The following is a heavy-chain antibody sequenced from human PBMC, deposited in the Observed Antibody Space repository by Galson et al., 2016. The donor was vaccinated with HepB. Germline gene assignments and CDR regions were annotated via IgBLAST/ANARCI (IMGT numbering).Heavy chain of an antibody. CDR2: ITSRSTAI. V-gene: IGHV3-48*04. D-gene: IGHD6-13*01. CDR1: GFTLSSYS. Sequence: SLRLSCAASGFTLSSYSMNWVRQTPGKGLEWVSYITSRSTAIYYADSVKGRFTISRDNARNSLYLQMNSLRAEDRAVYYCAREGTGSSSFIYYYYGMDVWGQGTTVTVSS. J-gene: IGHJ6*02. CDR3: AREGTGSSSFIYYYYGMDV.